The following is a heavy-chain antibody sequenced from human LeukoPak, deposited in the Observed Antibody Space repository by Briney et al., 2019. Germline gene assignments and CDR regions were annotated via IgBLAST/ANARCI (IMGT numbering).Heavy chain of an antibody. D-gene: IGHD2-2*01. CDR1: GYTFTSYY. J-gene: IGHJ6*03. V-gene: IGHV1-8*03. CDR3: ARGSLEVVPAASSYYYYMDV. CDR2: MNPNSGNT. Sequence: ASVKVSCKASGYTFTSYYMHWVRQATGQGLEWMGWMNPNSGNTGYAQKFQGRVTITRNASISTAYMELSSLRSEDAAVYYCARGSLEVVPAASSYYYYMDVWGKGTTVTVSS.